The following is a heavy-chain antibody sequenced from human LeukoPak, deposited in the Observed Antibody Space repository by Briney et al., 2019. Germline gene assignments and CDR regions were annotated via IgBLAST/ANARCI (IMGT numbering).Heavy chain of an antibody. V-gene: IGHV3-74*01. CDR2: INNDGSVT. CDR3: ARLIAVTDY. J-gene: IGHJ4*02. D-gene: IGHD6-19*01. CDR1: GFTFSSYW. Sequence: GGSLRLSCAASGFTFSSYWMYWVRQDPGTGLVWVSRINNDGSVTNYADSVKGRFTVSRDNAKNTLYLQMNSLRAEDTAVYYCARLIAVTDYWGQGTLVTVSS.